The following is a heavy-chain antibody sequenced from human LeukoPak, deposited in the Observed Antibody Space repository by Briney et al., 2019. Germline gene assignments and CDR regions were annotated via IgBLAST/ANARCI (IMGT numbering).Heavy chain of an antibody. Sequence: SETLSLTCAVYGGSFSGYYWSWIRQPPGKGLEWIGEINHSGSTNYNPSLKSRVTISVDTSKNQFSLKLSSVTAADTAVYYCARSRGGYCSSTSCSRFDYWGQGTLVTVSS. D-gene: IGHD2-2*01. CDR3: ARSRGGYCSSTSCSRFDY. CDR1: GGSFSGYY. CDR2: INHSGST. V-gene: IGHV4-34*01. J-gene: IGHJ4*02.